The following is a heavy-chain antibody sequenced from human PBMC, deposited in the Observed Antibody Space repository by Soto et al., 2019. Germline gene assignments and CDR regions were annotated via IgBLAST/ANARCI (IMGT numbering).Heavy chain of an antibody. CDR1: GASISGSYYY. CDR3: ATSQKGYNWNYFDH. J-gene: IGHJ4*02. Sequence: PSETLSLTCAVSGASISGSYYYWAWLRQPPGKGPEWIGSVFYTGFTSYNPSLESRVSVSVDTSKSQFSLKLSAVTAADTAVYYCATSQKGYNWNYFDHWGQGALATVSS. D-gene: IGHD1-20*01. CDR2: VFYTGFT. V-gene: IGHV4-39*01.